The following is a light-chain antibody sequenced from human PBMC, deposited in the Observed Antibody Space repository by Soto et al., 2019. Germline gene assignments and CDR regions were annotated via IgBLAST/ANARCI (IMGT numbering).Light chain of an antibody. J-gene: IGLJ1*01. CDR2: EVS. CDR3: SSYTSTSTRL. V-gene: IGLV2-14*01. CDR1: SSDVGGYNY. Sequence: QSALTQPASVSGSPGQSITISCTGTSSDVGGYNYVSWYQQHPGKAPKLMIYEVSNRPSGASNRFSGSKSGNTASLTISGLQAEDEADYYCSSYTSTSTRLFGTGTKVTVL.